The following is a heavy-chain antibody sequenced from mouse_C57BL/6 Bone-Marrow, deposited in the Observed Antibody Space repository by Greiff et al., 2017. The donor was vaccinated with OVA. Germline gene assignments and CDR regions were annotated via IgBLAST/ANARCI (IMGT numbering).Heavy chain of an antibody. V-gene: IGHV14-2*01. CDR3: AAYGSSYSGVDY. J-gene: IGHJ2*01. Sequence: EVQLQQSGAELVKPGASVKLSCTASGFNIKDYYMHWVKQRTEPGLEWIGRIDPEDGEPQYAPKFQGKATIPADTSSNTAYLQLSSLTSEDTAVYYCAAYGSSYSGVDYWGQGTTLTVSS. CDR1: GFNIKDYY. CDR2: IDPEDGEP. D-gene: IGHD1-1*01.